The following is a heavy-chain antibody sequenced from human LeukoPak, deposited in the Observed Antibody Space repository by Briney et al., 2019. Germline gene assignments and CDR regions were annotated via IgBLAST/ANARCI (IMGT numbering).Heavy chain of an antibody. J-gene: IGHJ6*03. V-gene: IGHV4-38-2*02. CDR2: IYHSGST. D-gene: IGHD3-16*01. CDR1: GYSISSGYY. CDR3: ARVWAPGYYYYMDV. Sequence: KPSETLSLTCTVSGYSISSGYYWGWIRQPPGKGLEWIGSIYHSGSTYYNPSLKSRVTISVDTSKNQFSLKLSSVTAADTAVYYCARVWAPGYYYYMDVWGKGTTVTVSS.